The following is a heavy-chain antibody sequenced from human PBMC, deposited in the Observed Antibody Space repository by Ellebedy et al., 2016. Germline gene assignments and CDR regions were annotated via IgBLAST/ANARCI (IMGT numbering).Heavy chain of an antibody. Sequence: GGSLRLXXAASGFTFSRYDMNWVRQPTGKGLEWVSGVGTAGDTYYSASVKGRFTISKDYAKKSLYLQMNSLRAGDTAVYYCARLGGYSSGWRSFDYWGQGALVTVSS. D-gene: IGHD6-25*01. CDR1: GFTFSRYD. V-gene: IGHV3-13*01. CDR3: ARLGGYSSGWRSFDY. J-gene: IGHJ4*01. CDR2: VGTAGDT.